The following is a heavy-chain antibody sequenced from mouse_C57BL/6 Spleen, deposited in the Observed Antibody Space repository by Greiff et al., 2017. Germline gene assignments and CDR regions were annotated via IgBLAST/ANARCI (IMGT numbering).Heavy chain of an antibody. V-gene: IGHV5-4*01. J-gene: IGHJ3*01. D-gene: IGHD2-14*01. CDR2: ISDGGSYT. CDR1: GFTFSSYA. Sequence: EVKLVESGGGLVKPGGSLKLSCAASGFTFSSYAMSWVRQTPEKRLEWVATISDGGSYTYYPDNVKGRFTISRDNAKNNLYLQMSHLKSEDTAMYYGAREGTTAAWFAYWGQGTLVTVSA. CDR3: AREGTTAAWFAY.